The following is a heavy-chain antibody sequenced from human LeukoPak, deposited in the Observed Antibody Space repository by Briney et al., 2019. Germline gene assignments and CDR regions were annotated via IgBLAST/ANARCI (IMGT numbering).Heavy chain of an antibody. CDR3: GRVVAPPRFAP. V-gene: IGHV4-4*07. CDR2: ISTSGSI. J-gene: IGHJ5*02. CDR1: GASLNSYY. D-gene: IGHD1-14*01. Sequence: SSETLSLTYTVSGASLNSYYWSWIRQPDGKGLEWIGQISTSGSINYNPYLKSRVTISVDKSKNHFALKTNSATDGGQAVDYGGRVVAPPRFAPWGQGTLVTVSS.